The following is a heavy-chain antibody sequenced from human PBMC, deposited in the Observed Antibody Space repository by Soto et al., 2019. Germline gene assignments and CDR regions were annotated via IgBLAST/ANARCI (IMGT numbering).Heavy chain of an antibody. CDR3: ARGGGGSGDFDY. CDR1: GFTFSNYW. Sequence: EVQLVESGGGLVQPGGSLRLSCGASGFTFSNYWMHWVRQAPGEGLVWVSRINGDGSFTRFADSVKGRFTISRDNAKNTLYLQMNSLRADDTAVYYCARGGGGSGDFDYWGQGTLVTVSS. D-gene: IGHD3-10*01. J-gene: IGHJ4*02. V-gene: IGHV3-74*01. CDR2: INGDGSFT.